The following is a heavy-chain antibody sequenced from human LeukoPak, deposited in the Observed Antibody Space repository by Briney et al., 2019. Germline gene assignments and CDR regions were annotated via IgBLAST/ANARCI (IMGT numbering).Heavy chain of an antibody. J-gene: IGHJ4*02. CDR2: IYYSGST. Sequence: SETLSLTCTVSGVSISSYYWSWIRQPPGKGLEWIGYIYYSGSTNYNPSLKSRVTISVDTSKNQFSLKLSSVTAADTAVYYRARVVCSGGSCYSGYFDYWGQGTLVTVSS. CDR3: ARVVCSGGSCYSGYFDY. V-gene: IGHV4-59*01. D-gene: IGHD2-15*01. CDR1: GVSISSYY.